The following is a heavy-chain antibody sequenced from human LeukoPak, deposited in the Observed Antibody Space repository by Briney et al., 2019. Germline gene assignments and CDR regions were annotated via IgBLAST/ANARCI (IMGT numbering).Heavy chain of an antibody. Sequence: GGSLRLSCAASGFTFSSYAMHWVRQAPGKGLEWVAVISYDGSNKYYADSVKGRFTISRDNSKNTLYLQMNSLRAEDTAVYYCASLEFVVMVAVPFESNWFDPWGQGTLVTVSS. CDR2: ISYDGSNK. D-gene: IGHD2-15*01. V-gene: IGHV3-30-3*01. CDR3: ASLEFVVMVAVPFESNWFDP. CDR1: GFTFSSYA. J-gene: IGHJ5*02.